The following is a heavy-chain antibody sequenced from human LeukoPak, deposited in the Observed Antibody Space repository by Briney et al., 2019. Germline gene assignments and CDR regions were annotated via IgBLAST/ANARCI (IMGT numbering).Heavy chain of an antibody. V-gene: IGHV3-33*06. D-gene: IGHD4-17*01. CDR1: GFTFSSYG. CDR2: IWYDGSNK. Sequence: GGSLRLSCAASGFTFSSYGMYWVRQAPGTGLEWVAVIWYDGSNKYYADSVKGRFTISRDNSKNTLYLQMNSLRAEDTAVYYCAKDPTTEPFVWGQGTLVTVSS. J-gene: IGHJ4*02. CDR3: AKDPTTEPFV.